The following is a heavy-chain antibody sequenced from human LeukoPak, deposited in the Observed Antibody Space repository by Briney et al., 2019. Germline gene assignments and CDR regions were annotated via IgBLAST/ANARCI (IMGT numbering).Heavy chain of an antibody. CDR3: ARVQKAFGYSSSWYGDY. CDR2: TGSSSSYI. V-gene: IGHV3-21*01. D-gene: IGHD6-13*01. Sequence: GGSLRLSCAASGFTFSSYSMNWVRQAPGKGLEWVSSTGSSSSYIYYADSVKGRFTISRDNAKNSLYLQMNSLRAEDTAVYYCARVQKAFGYSSSWYGDYWGQGTLVTVSS. CDR1: GFTFSSYS. J-gene: IGHJ4*02.